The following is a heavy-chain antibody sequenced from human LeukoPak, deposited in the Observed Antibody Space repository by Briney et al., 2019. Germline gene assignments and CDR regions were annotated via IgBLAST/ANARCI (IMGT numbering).Heavy chain of an antibody. CDR1: GFTFSSYS. CDR3: ARENSGSSYFDY. Sequence: PGGSLRLSCAASGFTFSSYSMNWVRQAPGKGLEWVAVIWYDGSNKYYADSVKGRFTISRDNSKNTLYLQMNSLRAEDTAVYYCARENSGSSYFDYWGQGTLVTVSS. V-gene: IGHV3-33*08. J-gene: IGHJ4*02. CDR2: IWYDGSNK. D-gene: IGHD1-26*01.